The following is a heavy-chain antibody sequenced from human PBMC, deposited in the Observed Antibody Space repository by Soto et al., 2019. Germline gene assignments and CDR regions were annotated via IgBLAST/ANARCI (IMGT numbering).Heavy chain of an antibody. J-gene: IGHJ4*02. V-gene: IGHV4-34*01. CDR3: ARGYGDVVVVAATLASYYFDY. CDR2: INHSGST. D-gene: IGHD2-15*01. Sequence: SETLSLTCAVYGGSFSGYYWSWIRQPPGKGLEWIGEINHSGSTNYNPSLKSRVTISVDTSKNQFSLKLSSVTAADTAVYYCARGYGDVVVVAATLASYYFDYWGQGTLVTVSS. CDR1: GGSFSGYY.